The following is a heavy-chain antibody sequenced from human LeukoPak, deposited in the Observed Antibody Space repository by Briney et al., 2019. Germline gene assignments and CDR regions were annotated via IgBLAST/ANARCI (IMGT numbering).Heavy chain of an antibody. V-gene: IGHV5-51*01. J-gene: IGHJ4*02. D-gene: IGHD2-15*01. Sequence: PGESLKISCKGSGYSFSSYWIGWVRQMPGKGLEWMGIIYPGDSDTRYSPSFQGQVTISVDKSISTAYLQWSSLRASDTAMYYCARHGPRLAAPFGYWGQGTLVTVSS. CDR2: IYPGDSDT. CDR1: GYSFSSYW. CDR3: ARHGPRLAAPFGY.